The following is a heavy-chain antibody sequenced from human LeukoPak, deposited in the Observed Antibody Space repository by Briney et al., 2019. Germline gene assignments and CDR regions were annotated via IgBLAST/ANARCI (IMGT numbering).Heavy chain of an antibody. CDR3: ARDIMVRGVSGMDV. D-gene: IGHD3-10*01. CDR1: GFTFSSYW. J-gene: IGHJ6*04. V-gene: IGHV3-7*03. CDR2: IKQDGSEK. Sequence: GGSLRLSCAASGFTFSSYWMSWVRQAPGKGLEWVANIKQDGSEKYYVDPVKGRFTISRDNAKNSLYLQMNSLRAEDTAVYYCARDIMVRGVSGMDVWGKGTTVTVSS.